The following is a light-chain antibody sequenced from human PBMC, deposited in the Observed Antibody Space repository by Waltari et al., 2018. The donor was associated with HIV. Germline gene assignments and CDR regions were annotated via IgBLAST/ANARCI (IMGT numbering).Light chain of an antibody. CDR2: GAS. J-gene: IGKJ4*01. V-gene: IGKV3-15*01. CDR3: HQYNKWPRGT. CDR1: QSVGSY. Sequence: VSPGGRATLSCRASQSVGSYLAWYQQKPGQAPRLLIYGASTRATGIPTRFSGSGSGTEFTLTISSLQSEDFAVYYCHQYNKWPRGTFGGGTKVEV.